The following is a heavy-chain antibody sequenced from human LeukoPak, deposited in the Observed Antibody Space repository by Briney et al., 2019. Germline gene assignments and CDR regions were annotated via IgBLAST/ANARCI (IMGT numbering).Heavy chain of an antibody. D-gene: IGHD2/OR15-2a*01. V-gene: IGHV3-23*01. J-gene: IGHJ6*03. CDR1: GFTFSSYA. Sequence: HPGGSLRLSCAASGFTFSSYAMSWVRQAPGKGLEWVSAISGSGGSTYYADSVKGRFTISRDNSKNTLYLQMDSLRAEDTAVYYCAKGSNRWVTTTCMDVWGKGTTVTVSS. CDR2: ISGSGGST. CDR3: AKGSNRWVTTTCMDV.